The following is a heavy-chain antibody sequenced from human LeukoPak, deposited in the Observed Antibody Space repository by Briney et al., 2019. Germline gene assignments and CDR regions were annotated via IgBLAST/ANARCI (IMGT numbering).Heavy chain of an antibody. CDR1: GGCISSYY. CDR2: TYTSGST. J-gene: IGHJ5*02. V-gene: IGHV4-4*07. Sequence: SETLALTCTVSGGCISSYYWSWIRQPAGKGLEWIGRTYTSGSTNYNPSLKSRVTMSVDTSKNQFSLKLSSVTAADTAVYYCARDRPSLGYCSSTSCYSNWFDPWGQGTLVTVSS. CDR3: ARDRPSLGYCSSTSCYSNWFDP. D-gene: IGHD2-2*01.